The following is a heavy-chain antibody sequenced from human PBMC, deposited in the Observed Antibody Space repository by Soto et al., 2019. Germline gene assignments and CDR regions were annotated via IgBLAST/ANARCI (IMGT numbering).Heavy chain of an antibody. Sequence: TLSLTCSVSGGSFSNTIYYWAWVRQPPGKGLEWIGSIYYNGNAFYNPSLKSRVAISVDSSKSQFSLKVTSVTAADTAVYYCARHMRAVASPLGYWGQGALVTVSS. CDR2: IYYNGNA. D-gene: IGHD6-19*01. J-gene: IGHJ4*02. CDR3: ARHMRAVASPLGY. CDR1: GGSFSNTIYY. V-gene: IGHV4-39*01.